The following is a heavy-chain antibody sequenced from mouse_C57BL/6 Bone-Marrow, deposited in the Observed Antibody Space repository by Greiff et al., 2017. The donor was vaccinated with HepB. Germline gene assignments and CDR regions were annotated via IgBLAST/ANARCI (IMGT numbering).Heavy chain of an antibody. V-gene: IGHV6-3*01. CDR1: GFTFSNYW. J-gene: IGHJ4*01. CDR2: IRLKSDNYAT. CDR3: TVYYGYDDAMDY. Sequence: EVMLVDSGGGLVQPGGSMKLSCVASGFTFSNYWMNWVRQSPEKGLEWVAQIRLKSDNYATHYAESVKGRFTISRDDSKSSVYLQMNNLRAEDTGIYYCTVYYGYDDAMDYWGQGTSVTVSS. D-gene: IGHD2-2*01.